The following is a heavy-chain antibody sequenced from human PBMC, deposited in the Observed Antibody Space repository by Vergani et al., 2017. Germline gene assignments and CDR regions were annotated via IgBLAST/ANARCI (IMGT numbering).Heavy chain of an antibody. Sequence: EVQLLQSGGGVIQPGGSVRLSCAASGFTFSACPMTWVRQAPGKGLEWVSAISARYPSTYYADSVKGRFTISRDNSKNMLYLQMNSLRAEDTAVYYCARDRVDIVATTTYYYYYYSMDVWGQGTTVTVSS. CDR1: GFTFSACP. CDR2: ISARYPST. J-gene: IGHJ6*02. V-gene: IGHV3-23*01. D-gene: IGHD5-12*01. CDR3: ARDRVDIVATTTYYYYYYSMDV.